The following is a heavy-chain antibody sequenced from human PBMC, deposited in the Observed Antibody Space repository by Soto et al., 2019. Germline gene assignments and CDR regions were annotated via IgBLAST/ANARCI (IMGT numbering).Heavy chain of an antibody. CDR3: AKQTPPARDLNDY. CDR2: IIGSGVST. Sequence: HPGGSLRLSCASSGFTFSSYAMICVRQSPGKGLEWVSAIIGSGVSTYYAYSVKCRFTISRDNSKNTLYLQMNSLRAEDTAVYYCAKQTPPARDLNDYWGQGTLVTVSS. V-gene: IGHV3-23*01. J-gene: IGHJ4*02. CDR1: GFTFSSYA. D-gene: IGHD2-15*01.